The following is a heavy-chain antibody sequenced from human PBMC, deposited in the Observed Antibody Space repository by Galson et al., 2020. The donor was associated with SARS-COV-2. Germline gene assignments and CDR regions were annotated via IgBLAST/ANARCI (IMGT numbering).Heavy chain of an antibody. D-gene: IGHD2-15*01. J-gene: IGHJ2*01. CDR1: GFSTSSGYF. CDR3: ARDRGVDGGISEDFDL. CDR2: IYHSGST. V-gene: IGHV4-38-2*02. Sequence: SQTLSLTCTVSGFSTSSGYFWGWIRQPPEKGLEWIGLIYHSGSTYYNPSLKSRVTISVDTSKNQFSLKLTSVSAADTGVYYCARDRGVDGGISEDFDLWGRGTLVTVSS.